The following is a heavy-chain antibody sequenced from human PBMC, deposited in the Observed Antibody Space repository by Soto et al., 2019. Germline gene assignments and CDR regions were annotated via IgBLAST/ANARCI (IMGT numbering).Heavy chain of an antibody. Sequence: PSETPSLTCSVSDGSISRSAFYWCWIRHPPGKGLEWIGSVHYTGSTYYNPSLKSRVTISVDTSKNQFSLKLSSVTAADTAVYYCARGHGEEDCSSTSCYYNWFDPWGQGTLVTVSS. V-gene: IGHV4-39*07. CDR3: ARGHGEEDCSSTSCYYNWFDP. CDR1: DGSISRSAFY. J-gene: IGHJ5*02. D-gene: IGHD2-2*01. CDR2: VHYTGST.